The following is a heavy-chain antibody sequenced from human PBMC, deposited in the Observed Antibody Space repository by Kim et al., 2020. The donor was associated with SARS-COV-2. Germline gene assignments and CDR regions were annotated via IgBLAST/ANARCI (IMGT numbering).Heavy chain of an antibody. Sequence: SETLSLTCTVSGGSVSSGSYYWSWIRQPPGKGLEWIGYIYYSGSTNYNPSLKSRVTISVDTSKNQFSLKLSSVTAADTAVYYCARNGAGTAIVQADPWGRGTLVTVSS. CDR1: GGSVSSGSYY. CDR3: ARNGAGTAIVQADP. D-gene: IGHD2-8*01. J-gene: IGHJ5*02. V-gene: IGHV4-61*01. CDR2: IYYSGST.